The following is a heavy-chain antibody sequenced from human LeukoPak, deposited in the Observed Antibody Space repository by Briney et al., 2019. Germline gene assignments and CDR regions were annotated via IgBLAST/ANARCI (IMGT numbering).Heavy chain of an antibody. CDR3: AREDYDFFLDY. J-gene: IGHJ4*02. D-gene: IGHD3-3*01. CDR2: IYYSGST. Sequence: PSETLSLTCTVSGGSISSYYWSWIRQPPGKGLEWIGYIYYSGSTNYNPSLKSRVTISVDTSKNQFSLKLSSVTAADTAVYYCAREDYDFFLDYWGQGTLVTVSS. CDR1: GGSISSYY. V-gene: IGHV4-59*12.